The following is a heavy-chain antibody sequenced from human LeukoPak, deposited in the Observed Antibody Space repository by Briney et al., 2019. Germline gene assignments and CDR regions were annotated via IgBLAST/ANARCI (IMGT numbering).Heavy chain of an antibody. CDR2: INAGNGNT. V-gene: IGHV1-3*01. D-gene: IGHD3-10*01. CDR3: ARDPITMVRGVPIDY. J-gene: IGHJ4*02. Sequence: ASVKVSCKASGYTFTSYAMHWVRQAPGQRLEWMGWINAGNGNTKYSQKFQGRVTITRGTSASTAYMELSSLRSEDTAVYYCARDPITMVRGVPIDYWGQGTLVTVSS. CDR1: GYTFTSYA.